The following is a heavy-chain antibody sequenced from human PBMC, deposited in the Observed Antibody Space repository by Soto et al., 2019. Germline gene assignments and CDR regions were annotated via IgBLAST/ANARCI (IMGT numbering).Heavy chain of an antibody. Sequence: QVQLVESGGGVVQPGRSLRLSCAASGFTFSSYAMHWVRQAPGKGLEWVAVISYDGSNKYYADSVKGRFTISRDNSKNTLYLQMNSLRAEETTVYYCARLGTAYYDSSGYYDWGQGTLVTLSS. CDR2: ISYDGSNK. CDR3: ARLGTAYYDSSGYYD. CDR1: GFTFSSYA. V-gene: IGHV3-30-3*01. J-gene: IGHJ4*02. D-gene: IGHD3-22*01.